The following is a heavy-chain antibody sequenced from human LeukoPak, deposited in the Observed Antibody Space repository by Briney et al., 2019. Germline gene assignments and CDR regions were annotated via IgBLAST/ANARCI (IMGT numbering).Heavy chain of an antibody. CDR1: GFTFSTYE. D-gene: IGHD6-13*01. V-gene: IGHV3-48*03. Sequence: GGSLRLSCAASGFTFSTYEMNWVRQAPGKGLEWVSYISNSGSTIYYADSVRGRFTISRDNAKNSLYLQMNSLRAEDTAVYYCARVRQQLVRLLGRDTTYCYYYMDVWGKGTTVTVSS. CDR3: ARVRQQLVRLLGRDTTYCYYYMDV. J-gene: IGHJ6*03. CDR2: ISNSGSTI.